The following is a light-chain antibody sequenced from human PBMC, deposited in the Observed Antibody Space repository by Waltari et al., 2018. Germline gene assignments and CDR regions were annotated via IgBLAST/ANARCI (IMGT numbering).Light chain of an antibody. J-gene: IGLJ3*02. CDR1: SSNIGARFD. CDR2: GNT. V-gene: IGLV1-40*01. CDR3: QSYDSSLKTWV. Sequence: QSVLTQPPSVSGAPGQRVTISCTGSSSNIGARFDVHWYQQLPGTAPKLPMYGNTNRPSGCADGFSGSKSGTSASLAITGLQAEDEADYYCQSYDSSLKTWVVGGGTKLTVL.